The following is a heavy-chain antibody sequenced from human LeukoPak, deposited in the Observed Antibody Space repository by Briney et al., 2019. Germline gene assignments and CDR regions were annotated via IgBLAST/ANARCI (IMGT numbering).Heavy chain of an antibody. V-gene: IGHV3-74*01. CDR3: ASDDRVSGYDYYYYGMDV. D-gene: IGHD5-12*01. J-gene: IGHJ6*02. CDR1: GFTFSSCW. CDR2: INSDGSST. Sequence: PGGSLRLSCAASGFTFSSCWMHWVRQAPGKGLVWVSRINSDGSSTSYADSVKGRFTISRDNAKNTLYLQMNSLRAEDTAVYYCASDDRVSGYDYYYYGMDVWGQGTTVTVSS.